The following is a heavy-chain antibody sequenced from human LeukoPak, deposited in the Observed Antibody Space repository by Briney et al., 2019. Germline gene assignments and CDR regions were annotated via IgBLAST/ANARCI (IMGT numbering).Heavy chain of an antibody. CDR2: IYYIGST. D-gene: IGHD3-22*01. V-gene: IGHV4-31*03. CDR3: ARCPRAAMIVGPLRAFDI. CDR1: GGSISSGGYY. Sequence: PSETLSLTCTVSGGSISSGGYYWSWIRQHPGKGLDGIGYIYYIGSTYYNPSLKSRVTISVDTSKNQFSLKLSSVTAADTAVYYCARCPRAAMIVGPLRAFDIWGQGTMVTVSS. J-gene: IGHJ3*02.